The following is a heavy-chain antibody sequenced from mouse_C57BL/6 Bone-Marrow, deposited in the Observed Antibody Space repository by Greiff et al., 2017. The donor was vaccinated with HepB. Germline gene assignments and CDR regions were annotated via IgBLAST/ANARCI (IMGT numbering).Heavy chain of an antibody. CDR3: ARDFDD. J-gene: IGHJ2*01. CDR2: IDPSDSYT. Sequence: VQLQQPGAELVRPGTSVKLSCKASGYTFTSYWMHWVKQRPGQGLEWIGVIDPSDSYTNYNQKFKGKATLIVYTSSSTAYMQLSRLTSEDSAVYYCARDFDDWGQGTTLTVAS. V-gene: IGHV1-59*01. CDR1: GYTFTSYW.